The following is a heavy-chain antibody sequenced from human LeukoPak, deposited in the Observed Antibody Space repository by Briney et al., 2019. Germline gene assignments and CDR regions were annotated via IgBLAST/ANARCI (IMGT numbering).Heavy chain of an antibody. CDR3: ARHHGGWLTLDF. Sequence: PGGSLRLSCAASGFSFRSSGMHWVRQAPGKGLEWVAIIWYDGSKEYYADSVKGRFTISKDNSKNTLYLQMNSLRAEDTAVYYCARHHGGWLTLDFRGQGTLVTVSS. D-gene: IGHD6-19*01. J-gene: IGHJ4*02. V-gene: IGHV3-33*01. CDR1: GFSFRSSG. CDR2: IWYDGSKE.